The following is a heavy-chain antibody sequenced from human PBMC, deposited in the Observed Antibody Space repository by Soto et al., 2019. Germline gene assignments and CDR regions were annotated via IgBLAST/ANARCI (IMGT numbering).Heavy chain of an antibody. D-gene: IGHD4-17*01. CDR2: ISSSGSTI. CDR3: ARVSYGDYYYGMDV. Sequence: PGGSLRLSCAASGFTFSSYEMNWVRQAPGKGLEWVSYISSSGSTIYYADSVKGRFTISRDNAKNSLYLQMNSLRAEDTAVYYCARVSYGDYYYGMDVWGQGTTVTVSS. CDR1: GFTFSSYE. V-gene: IGHV3-48*03. J-gene: IGHJ6*02.